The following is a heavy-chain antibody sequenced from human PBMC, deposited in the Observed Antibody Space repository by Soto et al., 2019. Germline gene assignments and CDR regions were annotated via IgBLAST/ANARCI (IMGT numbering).Heavy chain of an antibody. CDR1: GGSISISSYY. J-gene: IGHJ3*02. CDR3: ARRYGSAFDI. Sequence: SDTLSLTCTVSGGSISISSYYWGWILQPPGKGLEWIGSIYYSGSTYYNPSLKSRVTISVDTSKNQFSLKLSSVTAADTAVYYWARRYGSAFDIWGQRTMVTVSS. CDR2: IYYSGST. V-gene: IGHV4-39*01. D-gene: IGHD1-26*01.